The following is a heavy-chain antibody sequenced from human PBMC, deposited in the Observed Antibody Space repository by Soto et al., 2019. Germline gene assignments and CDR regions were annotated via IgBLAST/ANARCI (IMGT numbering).Heavy chain of an antibody. Sequence: EVQLVESGGGLVQPGGSLRLSCAASGFTFSSYGMNWVRQAPGKGLEWVSDISSSSMTIYYADSVKGRFTISRDNAKNSQNLQMNSMRAEDTAVYYGAKHAERIAQIGWFDPWGQGTLVTVSS. D-gene: IGHD6-13*01. J-gene: IGHJ5*02. CDR3: AKHAERIAQIGWFDP. CDR1: GFTFSSYG. CDR2: ISSSSMTI. V-gene: IGHV3-48*01.